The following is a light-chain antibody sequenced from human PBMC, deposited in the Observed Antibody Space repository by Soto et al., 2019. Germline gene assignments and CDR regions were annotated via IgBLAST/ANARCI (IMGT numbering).Light chain of an antibody. Sequence: EVALKQSPDTLSVSPGERATLSFRASKSSSRTWAWYQQKSGQPPRLHIYDAFTRATGLPSRFSGSGSGTEFTLTISSLQSEDFAVYYCQQYGSPLTFGGGTKVDI. V-gene: IGKV3D-15*01. J-gene: IGKJ4*01. CDR1: KSSSRT. CDR2: DAF. CDR3: QQYGSPLT.